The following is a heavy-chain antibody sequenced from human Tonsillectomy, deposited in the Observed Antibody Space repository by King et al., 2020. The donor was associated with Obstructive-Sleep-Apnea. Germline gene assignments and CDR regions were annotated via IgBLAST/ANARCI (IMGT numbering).Heavy chain of an antibody. J-gene: IGHJ4*02. D-gene: IGHD6-19*01. CDR2: ISWDGGSS. CDR3: AKDSSVWSHTTFDY. V-gene: IGHV3-43D*03. Sequence: EVQLVESGGVVVQPGGALRLCCVASGFTFDDYAMHLVRQAPGKGLEWVSLISWDGGSSYYADSVKGRFTISRDNSKNSLYLQMNSLRAEDTALYYCAKDSSVWSHTTFDYWGQGTLVTVSS. CDR1: GFTFDDYA.